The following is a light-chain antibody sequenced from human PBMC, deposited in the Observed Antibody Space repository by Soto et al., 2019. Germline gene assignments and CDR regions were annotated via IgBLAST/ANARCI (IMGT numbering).Light chain of an antibody. J-gene: IGKJ4*01. V-gene: IGKV3-11*01. CDR1: QSMGSN. CDR3: QQRSNWPLT. CDR2: GAS. Sequence: EIVLTQSPATLSVSPWERATLSCRASQSMGSNVAWYQQKPGQAPRLLIYGASNRATGIPARFSGSGSGTDFTLTISSLEPEDFAVYYCQQRSNWPLTFGGGTKVDIK.